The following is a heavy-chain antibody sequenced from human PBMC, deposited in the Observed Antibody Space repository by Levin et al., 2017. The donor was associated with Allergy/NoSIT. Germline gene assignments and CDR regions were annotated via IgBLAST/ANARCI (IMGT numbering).Heavy chain of an antibody. CDR1: GGSISSSSYY. D-gene: IGHD4-17*01. V-gene: IGHV4-39*01. Sequence: PSETLSLTCTVSGGSISSSSYYWGWIRQPPGTGLEWIGSIYYSGSTYYNPSLKSRVTISVDTSKNQFSLKLSSVTAADTAVYYCATSNLYGDIYFDLWGRGTLVTVSS. CDR2: IYYSGST. CDR3: ATSNLYGDIYFDL. J-gene: IGHJ2*01.